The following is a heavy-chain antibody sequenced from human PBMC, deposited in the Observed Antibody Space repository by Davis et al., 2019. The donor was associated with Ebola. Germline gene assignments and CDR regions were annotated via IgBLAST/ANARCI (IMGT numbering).Heavy chain of an antibody. J-gene: IGHJ4*02. CDR2: FYYSGTT. Sequence: MPSETLSLTCTVSGGSISSSSYYWGWIRQSPGKGLEWIGTFYYSGTTFYNPSLKSRITVSVDPSKNQFSLKLNSATAADTAVYYCASLRQTYDSSGYSQPFDYWGQGSLVTVSS. V-gene: IGHV4-39*01. CDR3: ASLRQTYDSSGYSQPFDY. D-gene: IGHD3-22*01. CDR1: GGSISSSSYY.